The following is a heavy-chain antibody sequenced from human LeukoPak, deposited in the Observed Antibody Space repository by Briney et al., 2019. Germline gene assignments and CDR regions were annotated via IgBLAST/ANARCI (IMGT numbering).Heavy chain of an antibody. V-gene: IGHV4-39*01. CDR2: IYSSGST. CDR3: AKSGGYGLIDY. D-gene: IGHD1-26*01. CDR1: SASISSSPYF. J-gene: IGHJ4*02. Sequence: PSETLSLICTVSSASISSSPYFWGWIRQPPGKGLELIGSIYSSGSTYYNASLQSRVTISIETSKNQISLRLNSVTAADTAIYYCAKSGGYGLIDYWGQGTLVTVSS.